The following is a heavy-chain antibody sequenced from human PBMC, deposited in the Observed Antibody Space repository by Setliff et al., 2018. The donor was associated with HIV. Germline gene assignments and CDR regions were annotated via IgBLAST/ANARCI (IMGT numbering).Heavy chain of an antibody. J-gene: IGHJ4*02. CDR2: IYYSGNT. Sequence: SETLSLTCTVSGGSISSHYWSWIRLPPGKGLEWIGTIYYSGNTNYNPSLKSRVTISVDTSKNQFSLQLSSVTAADTAVYYCTGDITEGFFLERASEYWGQGSLVTSPQ. CDR1: GGSISSHY. V-gene: IGHV4-59*11. CDR3: TGDITEGFFLERASEY. D-gene: IGHD3-3*01.